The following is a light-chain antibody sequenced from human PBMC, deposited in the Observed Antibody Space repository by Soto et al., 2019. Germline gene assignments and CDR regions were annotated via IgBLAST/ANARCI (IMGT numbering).Light chain of an antibody. CDR3: QQYIIYPLT. CDR1: QVIISD. V-gene: IGKV1D-16*01. Sequence: DVQMTQSPSSLSASVGDRVTITCRASQVIISDVAWYQQKPGNTPKSLIYAASSLQTGVTSRFSGSESGTDFTLTINNLQPEDSATYYCQQYIIYPLTFGGGTKGEIK. CDR2: AAS. J-gene: IGKJ4*01.